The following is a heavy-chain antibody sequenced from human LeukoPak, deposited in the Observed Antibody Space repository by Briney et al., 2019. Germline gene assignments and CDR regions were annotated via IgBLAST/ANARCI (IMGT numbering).Heavy chain of an antibody. CDR3: ARAAPASYSSGWGFDY. CDR1: GFTFSSYE. D-gene: IGHD6-19*01. CDR2: ISSSGSTI. Sequence: GGSLRLSCAASGFTFSSYEMNWVRQAPGKGLEWVSYISSSGSTIYYADSVKGRFTISRDNAKNSLYLQMNSLRAEDTAVHYCARAAPASYSSGWGFDYWGQGTLVTVSS. V-gene: IGHV3-48*03. J-gene: IGHJ4*02.